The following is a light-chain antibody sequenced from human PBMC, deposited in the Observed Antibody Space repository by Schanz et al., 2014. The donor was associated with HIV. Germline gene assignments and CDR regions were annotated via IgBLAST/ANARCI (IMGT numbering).Light chain of an antibody. CDR3: QQYNNWPPWT. CDR2: GAS. CDR1: QSVGSN. J-gene: IGKJ1*01. Sequence: EIVMTQSPVTLSVSPGERATLSCRASQSVGSNLAWYQQKPGQAPRLLIHGASTRATGIPDRFSGSGSGTEFTLTISSLQSEDFAVYYCQQYNNWPPWTFGQGTKVEIK. V-gene: IGKV3D-15*01.